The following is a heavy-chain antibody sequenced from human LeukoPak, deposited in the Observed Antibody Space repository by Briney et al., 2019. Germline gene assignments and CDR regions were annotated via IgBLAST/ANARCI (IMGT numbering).Heavy chain of an antibody. Sequence: ASVKVSCKASGYIFTDYSVSWLRQAPGQGLEWMGWNSAYNANPNYARKFQGRVTMTTDTSTSTAYMELRSLRSDDTAVYYCARLDMWEDEGRHWGQGTLVTVSS. J-gene: IGHJ4*02. CDR2: NSAYNANP. CDR3: ARLDMWEDEGRH. CDR1: GYIFTDYS. V-gene: IGHV1-18*01. D-gene: IGHD1-26*01.